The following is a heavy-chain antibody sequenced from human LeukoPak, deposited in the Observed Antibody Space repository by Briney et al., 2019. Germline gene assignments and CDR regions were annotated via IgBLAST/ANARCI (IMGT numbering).Heavy chain of an antibody. CDR1: GASISSSY. Sequence: SETLSLTCAVSGASISSSYWSWIRQPPGKGLEWIGYINYSGNTKYNPSLESRVTISVDASNNQFSLRLCSVTAADTAFYYCARGYYDSRGYSNTFDIWGQGTLVTVSS. D-gene: IGHD3-22*01. J-gene: IGHJ3*02. CDR3: ARGYYDSRGYSNTFDI. V-gene: IGHV4-59*01. CDR2: INYSGNT.